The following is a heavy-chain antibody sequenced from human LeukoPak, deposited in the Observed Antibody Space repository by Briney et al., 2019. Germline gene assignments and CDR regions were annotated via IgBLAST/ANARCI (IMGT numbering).Heavy chain of an antibody. J-gene: IGHJ4*02. Sequence: PSDTLSLICTTSGLPISRFFWNWVRQPPGKGLEWIGNIYDGVPTFFNPSLKSRVTISVDTSKEQFSLQLASVTAADTAVYYCVQTTGWPGFDYWGQGILVTVSS. CDR2: IYDGVPT. CDR3: VQTTGWPGFDY. CDR1: GLPISRFF. D-gene: IGHD6-19*01. V-gene: IGHV4-4*09.